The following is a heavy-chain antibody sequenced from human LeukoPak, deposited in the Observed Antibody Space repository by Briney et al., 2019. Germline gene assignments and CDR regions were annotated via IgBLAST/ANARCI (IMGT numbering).Heavy chain of an antibody. V-gene: IGHV4-39*01. Sequence: SETLSLTCTVSGGTISSSSYAWGWMRQPPGKGLEWIGSIYYSGSTYYNPSLKSRVTISVDTSKNQFSLKLSSVTAADTAVYYCARSIVGATSGWFDPWGQGTLVTVSS. CDR3: ARSIVGATSGWFDP. CDR1: GGTISSSSYA. CDR2: IYYSGST. J-gene: IGHJ5*02. D-gene: IGHD1-26*01.